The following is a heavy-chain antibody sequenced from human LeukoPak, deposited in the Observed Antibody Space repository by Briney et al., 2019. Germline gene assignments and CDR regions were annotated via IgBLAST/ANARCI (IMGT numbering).Heavy chain of an antibody. J-gene: IGHJ3*02. CDR3: ARASIVGADRAFDI. CDR2: INHSGST. D-gene: IGHD1-26*01. CDR1: GGSFSGYY. V-gene: IGHV4-34*01. Sequence: SETLSLTCAVYGGSFSGYYWSWIRQPPGKGLEWIGEINHSGSTNYNPSLKSRVTISIDTSKNQFSLKLTSVTAADTAVYYCARASIVGADRAFDIWGQGTMVTVSS.